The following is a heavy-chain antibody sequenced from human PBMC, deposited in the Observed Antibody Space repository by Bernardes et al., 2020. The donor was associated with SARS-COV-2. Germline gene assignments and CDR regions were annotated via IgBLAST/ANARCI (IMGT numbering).Heavy chain of an antibody. CDR3: ATDPTYGDYLTDY. Sequence: ASLKVSCKVSGYTLTALSMHWVRQAPGKGLEWMGGFDPEDGETIYAQKFQGRVTMTEDTSTDTAYMELSSLRSEDTAVYYCATDPTYGDYLTDYWGQGTLVTVSS. D-gene: IGHD4-17*01. J-gene: IGHJ4*02. V-gene: IGHV1-24*01. CDR1: GYTLTALS. CDR2: FDPEDGET.